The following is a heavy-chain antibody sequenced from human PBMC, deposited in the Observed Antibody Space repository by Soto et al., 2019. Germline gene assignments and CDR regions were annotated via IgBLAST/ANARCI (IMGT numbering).Heavy chain of an antibody. V-gene: IGHV3-74*01. Sequence: EVHLVKSGGGLVQPGGSLRLSCAASGFTFRYYWLHWVRQVPGRGPVWVSGINNDGSDTFYEDFVEGRFTISRDNAKNTVYLQMDSLRAEDTAVYYCGSLFEFWGQGTLVTVPS. CDR3: GSLFEF. CDR1: GFTFRYYW. J-gene: IGHJ4*02. CDR2: INNDGSDT.